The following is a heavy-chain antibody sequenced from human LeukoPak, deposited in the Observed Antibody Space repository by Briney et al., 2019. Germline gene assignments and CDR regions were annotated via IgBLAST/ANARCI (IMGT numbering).Heavy chain of an antibody. J-gene: IGHJ5*02. CDR3: ARLWFGEFTPANWFDP. Sequence: PSQTLSLTCTVSGGSISSGDYYWSWIRQPPGKGLEWIGYIYYSGSTYYNPSLKSRVTISLDTSKNQFSLKLSSVTAADTAVYYCARLWFGEFTPANWFDPWGQGTLVTVS. CDR2: IYYSGST. D-gene: IGHD3-10*01. V-gene: IGHV4-30-4*01. CDR1: GGSISSGDYY.